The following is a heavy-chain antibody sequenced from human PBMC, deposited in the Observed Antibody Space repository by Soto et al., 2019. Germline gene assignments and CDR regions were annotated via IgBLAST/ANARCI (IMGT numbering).Heavy chain of an antibody. CDR1: GGSISSGGYY. CDR2: ISYSGST. Sequence: SETLSLTCTVSGGSISSGGYYWSWIRQHPGTGLEWIGHISYSGSTYYNTSLKSRVTISVDTSRNQFSLKVNSVTAADTAIYFCAALTTLNTGVGFDPWGQGTLVTVSS. V-gene: IGHV4-31*03. J-gene: IGHJ5*02. D-gene: IGHD4-4*01. CDR3: AALTTLNTGVGFDP.